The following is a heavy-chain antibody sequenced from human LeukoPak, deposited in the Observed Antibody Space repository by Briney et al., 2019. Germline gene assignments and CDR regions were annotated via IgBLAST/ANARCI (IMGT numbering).Heavy chain of an antibody. CDR1: GGSFSGYY. V-gene: IGHV4-34*01. CDR2: INHSGST. J-gene: IGHJ4*02. D-gene: IGHD2-2*01. Sequence: ASETLSLTCAVYGGSFSGYYWSWIRQPPGKGPEWIGEINHSGSTNYNPSLKSRVTISVDTSKNQFSLKLSSVTAADTAVYYCARGLRYQLLCLDYWGQGTLVTVSS. CDR3: ARGLRYQLLCLDY.